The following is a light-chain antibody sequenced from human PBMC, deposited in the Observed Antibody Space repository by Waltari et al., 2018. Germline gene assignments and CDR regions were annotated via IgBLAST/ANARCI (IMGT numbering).Light chain of an antibody. CDR2: SKN. Sequence: QSVLTQPPSASGTPGQRVTISCSGSSSNIGSNTVNWYQQLPGTAPKLLIYSKNQRPSGVPDRLAGSTSGTSASLAISGLQSEDEADYYWAAWDDSLNGVVFGGGTKLTVL. CDR3: AAWDDSLNGVV. V-gene: IGLV1-44*01. CDR1: SSNIGSNT. J-gene: IGLJ2*01.